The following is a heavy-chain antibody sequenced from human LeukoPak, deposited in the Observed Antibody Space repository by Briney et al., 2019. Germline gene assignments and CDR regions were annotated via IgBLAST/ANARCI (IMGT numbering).Heavy chain of an antibody. CDR2: IYPSDSDT. Sequence: GESLKISCKGSGYSFTTYWIGWVRQMPGKGLESMGIIYPSDSDTRYSPSFQGQVTISADKSISTAYLQWSSLKASDTAIYYCARLRYYSDDASDIWGQGTKVTVSS. J-gene: IGHJ3*02. V-gene: IGHV5-51*01. CDR3: ARLRYYSDDASDI. CDR1: GYSFTTYW. D-gene: IGHD3-9*01.